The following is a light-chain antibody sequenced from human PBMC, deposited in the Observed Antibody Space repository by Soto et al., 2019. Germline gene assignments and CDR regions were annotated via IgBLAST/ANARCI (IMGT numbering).Light chain of an antibody. J-gene: IGLJ3*02. CDR3: SSYTSSSTWV. Sequence: QSALTQPASVSGSPGQSITISCTGTSSDVGGYNYVSWYQQHPGKAPKLMIYEVSNRPSGVSNRFSGSKSGNTASLTISGLQAEDEGDYYCSSYTSSSTWVFGGGTKLTVL. CDR1: SSDVGGYNY. CDR2: EVS. V-gene: IGLV2-14*01.